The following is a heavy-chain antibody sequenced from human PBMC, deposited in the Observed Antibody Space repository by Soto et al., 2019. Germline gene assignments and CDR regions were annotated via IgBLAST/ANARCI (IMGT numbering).Heavy chain of an antibody. CDR1: GGSVSSGSYY. J-gene: IGHJ5*02. D-gene: IGHD3-3*01. Sequence: SETLSLTCTVSGGSVSSGSYYWSWIRQPPGKGLEWIGYIYYSGSTNYNPSLKSRVTISVDTSKNQFSLKLSSVTAADTAVYYCARETEGIFGVVMGFDPWGQGTLVTVSS. CDR2: IYYSGST. CDR3: ARETEGIFGVVMGFDP. V-gene: IGHV4-61*01.